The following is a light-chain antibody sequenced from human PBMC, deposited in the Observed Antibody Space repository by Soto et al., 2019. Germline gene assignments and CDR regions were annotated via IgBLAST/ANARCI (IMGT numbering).Light chain of an antibody. Sequence: EIVMTQSPATLSVSPGERATLSCRASQSVSSNLAWYQQKPGQTPRLLIYGASTRAIGIPAGFSGSGSGTEFTLTISSLQSEDFAVYYCQQYNKWLWTFGQGTNVEI. CDR3: QQYNKWLWT. CDR1: QSVSSN. V-gene: IGKV3-15*01. J-gene: IGKJ1*01. CDR2: GAS.